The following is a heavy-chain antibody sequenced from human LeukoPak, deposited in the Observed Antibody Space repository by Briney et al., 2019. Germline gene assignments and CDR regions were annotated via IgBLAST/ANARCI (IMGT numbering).Heavy chain of an antibody. V-gene: IGHV3-7*01. J-gene: IGHJ4*02. CDR1: GFTFSNYG. CDR2: IKADGSQK. Sequence: GGSLRLSCAASGFTFSNYGMYWVRQAPERGLEWVANIKADGSQKDYVDSMKGRFTVSRDNAKNSVYLEMKSLRVEDTAVYYCARSFGQYDSSGLFDYWGQGTLVTVSS. CDR3: ARSFGQYDSSGLFDY. D-gene: IGHD3-22*01.